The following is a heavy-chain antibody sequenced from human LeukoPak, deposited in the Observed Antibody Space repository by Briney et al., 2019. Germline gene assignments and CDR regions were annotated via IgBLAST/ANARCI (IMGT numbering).Heavy chain of an antibody. CDR2: IFYSGRA. Sequence: PSETLSLTCAVSSYSISSGYYWDWIRQPPGKVLERIGTIFYSGRAYYNPALKGRGTMSVATSKNQFSLKLTSVTAADTAVYFFARQRGARTGAASGDFDFWGQGTLVTVSS. D-gene: IGHD1-1*01. V-gene: IGHV4-38-2*01. J-gene: IGHJ4*02. CDR3: ARQRGARTGAASGDFDF. CDR1: SYSISSGYY.